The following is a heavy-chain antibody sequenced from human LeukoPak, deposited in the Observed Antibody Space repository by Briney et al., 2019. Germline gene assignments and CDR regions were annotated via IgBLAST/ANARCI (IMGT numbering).Heavy chain of an antibody. V-gene: IGHV3-30*18. J-gene: IGHJ4*02. CDR2: ISYDGTNK. CDR1: GFTFSNYG. CDR3: AKSVREFDY. Sequence: GRSLRLSCAASGFTFSNYGMHWVRQAPGKGLDWVALISYDGTNKYYADSVKGRFTISSDNSKNTLYLQMNSLRTEDTAVYYCAKSVREFDYWGQGTLVTVSS. D-gene: IGHD3-10*01.